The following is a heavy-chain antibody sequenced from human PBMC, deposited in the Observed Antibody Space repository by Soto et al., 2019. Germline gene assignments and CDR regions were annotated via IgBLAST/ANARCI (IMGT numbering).Heavy chain of an antibody. V-gene: IGHV3-7*01. CDR2: INQDGSEK. D-gene: IGHD2-15*01. J-gene: IGHJ4*02. CDR1: EFTFSRYW. CDR3: AGVYCSGGSCYSFMDY. Sequence: EVQLVESGGGLVQPGGSLRLSCAASEFTFSRYWMSWVRQAPGKGLEWVANINQDGSEKYHVDSVQGRFTISRDNAKNALYMQMNSLRADDTAVYYCAGVYCSGGSCYSFMDYWGQGTLVTVSS.